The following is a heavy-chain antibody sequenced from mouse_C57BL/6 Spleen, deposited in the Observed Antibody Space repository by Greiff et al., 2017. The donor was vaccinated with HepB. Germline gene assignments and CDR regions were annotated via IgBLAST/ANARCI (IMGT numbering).Heavy chain of an antibody. V-gene: IGHV1-31*01. D-gene: IGHD3-2*02. Sequence: VQLKQSGPELVKPGASVKISCKASGYSFTGYYMHWVKQSHGNILDWIGYIYPYNGVSSYNQKFKGKATLTVDKSSSTAYMELRSLTSEDSAVYYCARSQGDSSGYEGYAMDYWGQGTSVTVSS. CDR2: IYPYNGVS. J-gene: IGHJ4*01. CDR3: ARSQGDSSGYEGYAMDY. CDR1: GYSFTGYY.